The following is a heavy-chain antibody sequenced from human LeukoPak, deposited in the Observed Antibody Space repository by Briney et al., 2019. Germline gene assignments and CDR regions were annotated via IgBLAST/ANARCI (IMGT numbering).Heavy chain of an antibody. V-gene: IGHV4-59*01. D-gene: IGHD1-26*01. CDR2: IYYSGST. CDR3: TRSYDFYFDY. Sequence: SETLSLTCTVSGGSISSYYWSWIRQPPGKGLEWIGYIYYSGSTNYNPSLKSRVTISVDTSKNQFSLKLSSVTAADTAVYYCTRSYDFYFDYWGQGTLATVSS. CDR1: GGSISSYY. J-gene: IGHJ4*02.